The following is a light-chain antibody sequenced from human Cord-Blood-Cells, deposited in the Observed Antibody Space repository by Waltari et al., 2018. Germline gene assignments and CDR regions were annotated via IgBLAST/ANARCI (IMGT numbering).Light chain of an antibody. CDR1: QSLVHSDGNTY. J-gene: IGKJ1*01. Sequence: DVVMTQSPLSLPVTLGQPASISCRSSQSLVHSDGNTYLNWFQQSPGQSPRRLIYKVSNRDSGVPDRFSGRGSGTDFTLKISRVEAEDVGVYYCMQGTHWPTFGQGTKVEIK. V-gene: IGKV2-30*02. CDR3: MQGTHWPT. CDR2: KVS.